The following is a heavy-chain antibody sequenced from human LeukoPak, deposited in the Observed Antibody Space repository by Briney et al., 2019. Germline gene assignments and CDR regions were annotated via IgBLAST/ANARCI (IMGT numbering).Heavy chain of an antibody. CDR1: GGSISSYY. J-gene: IGHJ4*02. Sequence: PSETLSLTCTVSGGSISSYYWSWIRQPPGKGLEWIGYIYYSGSTNYNPSLKSRVTISVDTSKNQFSLKLSSVTAADTAVYYCASTSSGWYEYFDYWGQGTLVTVSS. D-gene: IGHD6-19*01. CDR2: IYYSGST. CDR3: ASTSSGWYEYFDY. V-gene: IGHV4-59*01.